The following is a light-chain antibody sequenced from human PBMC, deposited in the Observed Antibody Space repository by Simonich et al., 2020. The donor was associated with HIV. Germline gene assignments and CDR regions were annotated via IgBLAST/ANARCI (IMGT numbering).Light chain of an antibody. CDR2: GAS. CDR1: HSVSSN. V-gene: IGKV3-15*01. Sequence: EIVMTQSPATLSVSPGERATLSCRASHSVSSNLAWYQQKPGQAPRLLIYGASTRATGIPARFIGSGSGTDFTLTISSLEPEDFAVYYCQQRSNWPPITFGQGTRLEIK. J-gene: IGKJ5*01. CDR3: QQRSNWPPIT.